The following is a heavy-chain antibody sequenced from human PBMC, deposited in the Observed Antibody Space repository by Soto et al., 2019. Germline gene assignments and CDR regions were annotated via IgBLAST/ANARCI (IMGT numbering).Heavy chain of an antibody. Sequence: SETLSITCTFSGGSISSYYWSWIRQPPWKGLEWIGYIYYSGSTNYNPSLKSRVTISVDTSKNQFSLKLSSVTAADTAVYYCARDYYDILTGYRAGGMDVWGQGTTVTVSS. CDR3: ARDYYDILTGYRAGGMDV. D-gene: IGHD3-9*01. V-gene: IGHV4-59*01. CDR1: GGSISSYY. CDR2: IYYSGST. J-gene: IGHJ6*02.